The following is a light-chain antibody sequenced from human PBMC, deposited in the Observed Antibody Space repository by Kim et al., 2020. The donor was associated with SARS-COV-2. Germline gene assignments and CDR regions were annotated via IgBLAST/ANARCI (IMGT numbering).Light chain of an antibody. CDR1: GAKSGAGCD. CDR3: QSYDSSLSGSV. Sequence: RVSNAGTGRGAKSGAGCDVHWDRQLPGTAPKLLIYGNRKRPSGVPDRFAGSKSGTSASLAITGLQAEDEADYYCQSYDSSLSGSVFGGGTQLTVL. J-gene: IGLJ3*02. CDR2: GNR. V-gene: IGLV1-40*01.